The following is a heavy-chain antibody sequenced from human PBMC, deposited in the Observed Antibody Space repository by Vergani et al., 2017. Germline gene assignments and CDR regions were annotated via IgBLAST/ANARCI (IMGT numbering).Heavy chain of an antibody. CDR2: ISYDGSNK. CDR3: ARTYYDSSGYYFRPPQGDY. J-gene: IGHJ4*02. CDR1: GFTFSSYA. Sequence: QVQLVESGGGVVQPGRSLRLSCAASGFTFSSYAMHWVRQAPGKGLEWVAVISYDGSNKYYADFVKGRFTISRDNSKNTLYLQMNSLRAEDTAVYYCARTYYDSSGYYFRPPQGDYWGQGTLVTVSS. D-gene: IGHD3-22*01. V-gene: IGHV3-30-3*01.